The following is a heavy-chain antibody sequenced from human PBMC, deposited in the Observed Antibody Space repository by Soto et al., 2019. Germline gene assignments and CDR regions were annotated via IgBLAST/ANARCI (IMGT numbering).Heavy chain of an antibody. CDR1: GDSVSSNSAA. Sequence: SPTLSLTCAISGDSVSSNSAAWNWIRQSPSRGLEWLGRTYYRSKWYNDYAVSVKSRITINPDTSKNQFSLQLNSVTPEDTAVYYCARIWKLELGYYYGMDVWGQGTTVTVSS. CDR2: TYYRSKWYN. D-gene: IGHD1-7*01. V-gene: IGHV6-1*01. CDR3: ARIWKLELGYYYGMDV. J-gene: IGHJ6*02.